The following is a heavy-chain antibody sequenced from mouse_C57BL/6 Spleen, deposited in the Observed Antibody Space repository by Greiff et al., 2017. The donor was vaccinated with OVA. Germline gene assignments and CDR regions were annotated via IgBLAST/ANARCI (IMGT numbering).Heavy chain of an antibody. CDR2: INPSSGYT. D-gene: IGHD2-4*01. V-gene: IGHV1-4*01. J-gene: IGHJ1*03. CDR1: GYTFTSYT. CDR3: ARSGGDYDAWYFAV. Sequence: QVQLQQSGAELARPGASVKMSCKASGYTFTSYTMHWVNQRPGQGLEWIGYINPSSGYTKYNQKFKDKATLTADKSSSTAYMQLSSLTSEYSAVYYCARSGGDYDAWYFAVWGTGTTVTVSS.